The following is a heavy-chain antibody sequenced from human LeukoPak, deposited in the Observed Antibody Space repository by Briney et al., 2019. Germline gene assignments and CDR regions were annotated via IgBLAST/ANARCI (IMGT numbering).Heavy chain of an antibody. CDR1: GGTFTNYA. CDR3: ARDLSSSYYYVFDY. Sequence: GSSVKVSCKASGGTFTNYAINWVRQAPGQGLEWMGWISAYNGNTISAQVLQGRVTMTTDTSTSTAYMELRSLRSDDTAVYYCARDLSSSYYYVFDYWGQGTLVTVSS. CDR2: ISAYNGNT. D-gene: IGHD3-22*01. J-gene: IGHJ4*02. V-gene: IGHV1-18*01.